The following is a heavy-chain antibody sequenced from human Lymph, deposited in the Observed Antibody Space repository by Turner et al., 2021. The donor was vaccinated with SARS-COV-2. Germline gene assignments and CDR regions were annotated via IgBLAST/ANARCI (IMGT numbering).Heavy chain of an antibody. Sequence: EVHLVESGGGVVQLGGSLRLPCAASGFTFDDYAMHWVRQAPGKGLEWVSLISGDGGSTYYADSVKGRFTISRDDSKNSLYLQINSLRTEDTALYYCAKEGLSGRRLQFVPYFAYWGQGTLVSVSS. V-gene: IGHV3-43*02. CDR2: ISGDGGST. D-gene: IGHD5-12*01. CDR1: GFTFDDYA. CDR3: AKEGLSGRRLQFVPYFAY. J-gene: IGHJ4*02.